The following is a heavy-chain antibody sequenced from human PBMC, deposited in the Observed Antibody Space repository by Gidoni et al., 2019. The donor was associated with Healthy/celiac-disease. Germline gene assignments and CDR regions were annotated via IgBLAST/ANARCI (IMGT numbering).Heavy chain of an antibody. CDR2: ISYDGSNK. Sequence: VQLVESGGGVVQPGGSRRLSCAPSGFPFSSYAMHWGRQVLGKGLEWVAVISYDGSNKYYEDSVKGRFTISRDNSKNTLYLQMNSLRAEDTAVYYCARDGDIVVPHLRGWAFDIWGQGTMVTVSS. D-gene: IGHD2-2*01. V-gene: IGHV3-30*01. J-gene: IGHJ3*02. CDR1: GFPFSSYA. CDR3: ARDGDIVVPHLRGWAFDI.